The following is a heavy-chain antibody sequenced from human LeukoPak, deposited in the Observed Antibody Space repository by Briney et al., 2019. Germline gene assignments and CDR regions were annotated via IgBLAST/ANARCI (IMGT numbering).Heavy chain of an antibody. Sequence: SETLSLTCAVSGVSISSYYWSWIRQHAGKGLEWNGYLSDVGTNDYNPSLKGRVTISRDTSKNQFSLRLSSVTAADAAVYHRARDKAPGGKRWFDPWGQGALVIVSS. J-gene: IGHJ5*02. V-gene: IGHV4-59*01. CDR1: GVSISSYY. D-gene: IGHD4-23*01. CDR2: LSDVGTN. CDR3: ARDKAPGGKRWFDP.